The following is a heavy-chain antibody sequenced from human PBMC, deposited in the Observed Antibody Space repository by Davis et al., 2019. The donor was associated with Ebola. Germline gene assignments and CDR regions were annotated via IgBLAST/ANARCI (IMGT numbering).Heavy chain of an antibody. CDR1: GYTFTGYY. V-gene: IGHV1-2*04. J-gene: IGHJ6*02. Sequence: ASVKVSCKASGYTFTGYYMHWVRQAPGQGLEWMGWINPNSGGTNYAQKFQGWVTMTRDTSISTAYMELSSLRSEDTAVYYCATGYCSSTSCHYYYYGMDVWGQGTTVTVSS. CDR3: ATGYCSSTSCHYYYYGMDV. CDR2: INPNSGGT. D-gene: IGHD2-2*01.